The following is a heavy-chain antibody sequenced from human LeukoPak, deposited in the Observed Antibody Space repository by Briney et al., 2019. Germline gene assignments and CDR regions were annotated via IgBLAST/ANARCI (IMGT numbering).Heavy chain of an antibody. Sequence: HTGGSLRLSCAASGFTFSSYWMSWVRQAPGKGLEWVANIKQDGSEKYYVDSVKGRFTIPRGNAKNSLYLQMNSLRAEDTAVYYCARAGLSHDYGYWGQGTLVTVSS. J-gene: IGHJ4*02. V-gene: IGHV3-7*04. D-gene: IGHD5-12*01. CDR1: GFTFSSYW. CDR2: IKQDGSEK. CDR3: ARAGLSHDYGY.